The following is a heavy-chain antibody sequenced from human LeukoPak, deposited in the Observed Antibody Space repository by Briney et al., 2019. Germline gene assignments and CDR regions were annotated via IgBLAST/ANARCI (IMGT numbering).Heavy chain of an antibody. J-gene: IGHJ4*02. D-gene: IGHD4-11*01. CDR1: GFTFSNYA. Sequence: PGGSLRLSCAASGFTFSNYAIHWVCQAPGKGLEWVAVISHDGRTKYYADSVKGRFTITRDNSRNTLYLEMNSLRVEDTAVYYCARAVTGKEDLDYWGQGTLVTVSS. CDR3: ARAVTGKEDLDY. V-gene: IGHV3-30*04. CDR2: ISHDGRTK.